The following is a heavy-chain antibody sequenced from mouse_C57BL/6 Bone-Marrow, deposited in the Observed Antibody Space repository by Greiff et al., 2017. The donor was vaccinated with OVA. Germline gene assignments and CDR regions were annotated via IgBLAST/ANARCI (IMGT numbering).Heavy chain of an antibody. V-gene: IGHV5-6*02. Sequence: EVMLVESGGDLVKPGGSLKLSCAASGFTFSSYGMSWVRQTPDKRLEWVATISSGGSYTYYPDSVKGRFTISRDNAKNTLYLQMSSLKSEDTAMYYCARRMVTTGNYYAMDYWGQGTSVTVSS. CDR1: GFTFSSYG. D-gene: IGHD2-2*01. J-gene: IGHJ4*01. CDR3: ARRMVTTGNYYAMDY. CDR2: ISSGGSYT.